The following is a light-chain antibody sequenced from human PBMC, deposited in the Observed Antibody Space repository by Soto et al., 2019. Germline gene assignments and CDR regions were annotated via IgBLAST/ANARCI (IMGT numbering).Light chain of an antibody. CDR1: QSISTL. CDR3: QHYKSYSET. CDR2: EAS. V-gene: IGKV1-5*03. Sequence: DIQMTQSPSTLSASVGDSVTITCRASQSISTLLAWYQQKPGKTPKLLIYEASSLESGVPSRFSGSGSGTEFPLTNSSLQPDDFSTYCCQHYKSYSETFGPGTKVEIK. J-gene: IGKJ1*01.